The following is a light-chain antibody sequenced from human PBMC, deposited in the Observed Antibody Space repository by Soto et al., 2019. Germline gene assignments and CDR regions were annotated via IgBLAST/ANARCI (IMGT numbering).Light chain of an antibody. Sequence: QSALTQPASVSGSPGQSITTSCTGTSSDVGGYNYVSWYQQHPGKAPKLMIYEVSNRPSGVSNRFSGSKSGHTASLTISGLQSEDEADYFCTSYKSSTTPDVFGNGTRSPS. J-gene: IGLJ1*01. CDR2: EVS. CDR3: TSYKSSTTPDV. CDR1: SSDVGGYNY. V-gene: IGLV2-14*01.